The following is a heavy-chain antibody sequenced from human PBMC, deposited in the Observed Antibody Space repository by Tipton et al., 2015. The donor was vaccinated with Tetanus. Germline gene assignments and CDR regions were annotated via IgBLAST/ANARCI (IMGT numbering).Heavy chain of an antibody. J-gene: IGHJ6*02. Sequence: GEALSNGDYYWSWIRQPPGKGLESIGYIYYSGSTYYNPSLKSRVTISVDTSKNQFSLRLSSVTAADTAVYYCARDRGVRGGYYYYHGMDVWGQGTTVTVSS. CDR3: ARDRGVRGGYYYYHGMDV. D-gene: IGHD3-10*01. V-gene: IGHV4-30-4*01. CDR2: IYYSGST. CDR1: GEALSNGDYY.